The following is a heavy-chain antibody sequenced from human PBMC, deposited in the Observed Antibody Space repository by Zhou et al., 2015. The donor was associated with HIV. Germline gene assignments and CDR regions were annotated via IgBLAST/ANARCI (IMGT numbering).Heavy chain of an antibody. D-gene: IGHD3-22*01. CDR3: ARGKYYYDSSGYYPVDY. Sequence: QVQLVQSGAEVKKPGSSVKVSCKASGGTFSSYAISWVRQAPGQGLEWMGGIIPIFGTANYAQKFQGRVTITADESTSTAYMELSSLRSEDTAVYYCARGKYYYDSSGYYPVDYWGQGTLVTVSS. CDR2: IIPIFGTA. CDR1: GGTFSSYA. J-gene: IGHJ4*02. V-gene: IGHV1-69*12.